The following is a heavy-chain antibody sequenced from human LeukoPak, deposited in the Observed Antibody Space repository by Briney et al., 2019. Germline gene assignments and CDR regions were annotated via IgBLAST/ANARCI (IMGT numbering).Heavy chain of an antibody. Sequence: GGSLRLSCAASGFTFSSYSMNWVRQAPGKGPEWVSYISSSSSTIYYADSVKGRFTISRDNAKNSLYLQMNSLRAEDTAVYYCARASLGPVDYWGQGTLVTVSS. CDR3: ARASLGPVDY. CDR2: ISSSSSTI. CDR1: GFTFSSYS. J-gene: IGHJ4*02. V-gene: IGHV3-48*04. D-gene: IGHD2-2*01.